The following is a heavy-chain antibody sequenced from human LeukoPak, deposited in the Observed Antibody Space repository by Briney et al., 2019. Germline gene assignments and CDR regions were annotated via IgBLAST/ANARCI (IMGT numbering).Heavy chain of an antibody. CDR2: FDPEDGET. Sequence: ASVKVSCKVSGYTLTELSMHWVRQAPGKGLEWMGGFDPEDGETIYAQKFQGRVTMTEDTSTDTAYMELSSLRSEDTAVYYCATGLPLLFGEPYGELPAFDPWGQGTLVTVSS. CDR3: ATGLPLLFGEPYGELPAFDP. J-gene: IGHJ5*02. V-gene: IGHV1-24*01. CDR1: GYTLTELS. D-gene: IGHD3-10*01.